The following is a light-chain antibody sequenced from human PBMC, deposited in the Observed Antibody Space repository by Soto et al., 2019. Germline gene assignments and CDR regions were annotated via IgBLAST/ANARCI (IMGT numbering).Light chain of an antibody. CDR3: QTWDDTTGVV. CDR2: LDT. J-gene: IGLJ2*01. CDR1: NLGSAY. V-gene: IGLV3-1*01. Sequence: SYELTQPPSVSVSPGQTATITCSGDNLGSAYACWYQQKPGQSPVLLIYLDTQRPSGIPERFSGSNSGNTATLTISGTQAMDEADYFCQTWDDTTGVVFGGGTQLTGL.